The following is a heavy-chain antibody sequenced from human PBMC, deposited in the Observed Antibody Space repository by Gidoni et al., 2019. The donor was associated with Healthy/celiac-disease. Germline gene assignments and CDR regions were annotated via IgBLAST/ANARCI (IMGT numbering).Heavy chain of an antibody. CDR1: GFTLSSYS. V-gene: IGHV3-23*01. CDR3: AKPEGNTAAGTLYYYYGMDV. J-gene: IGHJ6*02. CDR2: ISGSGGST. Sequence: EVQLLESGGGLVQPGGSLRLSCAASGFTLSSYSMLWVRQAPGKGVEWVSAISGSGGSTYYADSVKGRFTISRDNSKNTLYLQMNSLRAEDTAVYYCAKPEGNTAAGTLYYYYGMDVWGQGTTVTVSS. D-gene: IGHD6-13*01.